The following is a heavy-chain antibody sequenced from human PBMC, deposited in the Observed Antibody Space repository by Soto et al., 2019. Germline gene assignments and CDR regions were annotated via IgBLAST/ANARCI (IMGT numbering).Heavy chain of an antibody. CDR2: IIPVLGVG. V-gene: IGHV1-69*09. Sequence: QAQLVQSGAEVKKPGSSVKVSCTASGGTFGNHAISWVRQAPGQGLEWMGGIIPVLGVGDNAQKFQGRVTITADTSTNTAYMELSSLRSEDTAHYYCAREAGYSYGYVSDYWGQGTLVIVSS. CDR3: AREAGYSYGYVSDY. D-gene: IGHD5-18*01. J-gene: IGHJ4*02. CDR1: GGTFGNHA.